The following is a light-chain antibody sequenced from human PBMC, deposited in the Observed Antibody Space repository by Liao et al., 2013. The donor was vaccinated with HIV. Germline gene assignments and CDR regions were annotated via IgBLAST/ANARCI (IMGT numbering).Light chain of an antibody. CDR2: NDS. Sequence: SYELTQPPSVSVAPGKTARITCGGNNIGSKTVHWYQQKPGQAPVLVIYNDSDRPSGIPERFSGSNSGNTATMTISGTQAMDEADYYCQAWDSSTGVFGTGTKVTVL. J-gene: IGLJ1*01. V-gene: IGLV3-21*01. CDR1: NIGSKT. CDR3: QAWDSSTGV.